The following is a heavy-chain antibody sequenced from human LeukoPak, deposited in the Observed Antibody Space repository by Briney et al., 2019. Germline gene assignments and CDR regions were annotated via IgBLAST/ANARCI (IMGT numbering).Heavy chain of an antibody. D-gene: IGHD6-13*01. CDR3: ARENGVYSSSHYHDY. J-gene: IGHJ4*02. CDR1: GGSISSYY. Sequence: SETLSLTCTVSGGSISSYYWSWIRQPPGKGLEWIGYICYSGSTNYNPSLKSRVTISVDTSKNQFSLKLSSVTAADTAVYYCARENGVYSSSHYHDYWGQGTLVTVSS. CDR2: ICYSGST. V-gene: IGHV4-59*01.